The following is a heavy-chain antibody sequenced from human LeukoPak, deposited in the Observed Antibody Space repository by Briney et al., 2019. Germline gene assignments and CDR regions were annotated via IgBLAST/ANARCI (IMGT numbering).Heavy chain of an antibody. V-gene: IGHV5-51*01. CDR2: IYPGDSDT. D-gene: IGHD4-17*01. CDR3: ERQSTTSSPSDY. CDR1: GSIFTTYS. J-gene: IGHJ4*02. Sequence: GGSLQISCQTSGSIFTTYSIAWVRQLPGKGLEWMGIIYPGDSDTRYRPSFQGQVTISADKSIHTAYLQWSSLKASDTAMYYCERQSTTSSPSDYWGQGTLVTVSS.